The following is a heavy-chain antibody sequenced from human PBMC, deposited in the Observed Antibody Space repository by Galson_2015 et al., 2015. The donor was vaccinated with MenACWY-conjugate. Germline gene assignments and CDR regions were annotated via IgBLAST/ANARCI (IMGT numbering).Heavy chain of an antibody. J-gene: IGHJ6*02. CDR2: INGDGSTT. Sequence: SLRLSCAASGFSFTDYWMHWVRQTPGKGLVWVSRINGDGSTTNYADSVEGRFTISRDNAKNTLYLQLSSLRAEDTAVYYCVRESTSLTTFGMGVWGQGTTVTVSS. D-gene: IGHD4-17*01. CDR1: GFSFTDYW. V-gene: IGHV3-74*01. CDR3: VRESTSLTTFGMGV.